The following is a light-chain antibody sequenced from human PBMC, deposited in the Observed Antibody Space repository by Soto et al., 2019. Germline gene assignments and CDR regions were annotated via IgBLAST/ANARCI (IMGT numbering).Light chain of an antibody. V-gene: IGKV4-1*01. CDR3: QQYYTTPVT. CDR2: WAS. CDR1: QSVLYSPNNKNY. J-gene: IGKJ1*01. Sequence: IGMNQSPDSLAVSLGERATLNCKSSQSVLYSPNNKNYLAWYQQKPGQPPKLLIYWASTRESGVPDRFTGSGSGTDFTLTISSLQAEDVALYYCQQYYTTPVTFGQGTKVDIK.